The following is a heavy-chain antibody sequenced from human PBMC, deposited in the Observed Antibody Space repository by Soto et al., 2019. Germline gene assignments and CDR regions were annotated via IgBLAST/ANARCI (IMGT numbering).Heavy chain of an antibody. CDR3: ARARADSSSWYDIDY. V-gene: IGHV1-69*13. CDR1: GGTFSSYA. Sequence: GASVKVSCKASGGTFSSYAISWVRQAPGQGLEWMGGIIPIFGTANYAQKFQGRVTITAGESTSTAYMELSSLRSEDTAVYYCARARADSSSWYDIDYWGQGTLVTVSS. J-gene: IGHJ4*01. CDR2: IIPIFGTA. D-gene: IGHD6-13*01.